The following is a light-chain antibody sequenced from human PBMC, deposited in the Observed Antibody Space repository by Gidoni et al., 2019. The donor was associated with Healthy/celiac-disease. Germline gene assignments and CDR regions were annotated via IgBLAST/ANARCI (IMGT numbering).Light chain of an antibody. V-gene: IGKV1-27*01. Sequence: DIQTTQSPSSLSASVGDRVTITCRASQRISNYLAWYQQKPGKVPKLLIYAASTLQSGVPSRFSGSGSGTDFTLTISSLQPEDVAAYYCQKYNSAPWTFGQGTKVEIK. CDR2: AAS. CDR3: QKYNSAPWT. CDR1: QRISNY. J-gene: IGKJ1*01.